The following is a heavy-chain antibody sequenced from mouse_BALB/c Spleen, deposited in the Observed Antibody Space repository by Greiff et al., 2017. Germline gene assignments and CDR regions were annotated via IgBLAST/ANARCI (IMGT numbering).Heavy chain of an antibody. Sequence: DVKLVESGPGLVKPSQSLSLTCTVTGYSITSDYAWNWIRQFPGNKLEWMGYISYSGSTSYNPSLKSRISITRDTSKNQFFLQLNSVTTEDTATYYCAREGNYGYAMDYWGQGTSVTVSS. CDR3: AREGNYGYAMDY. CDR2: ISYSGST. CDR1: GYSITSDYA. J-gene: IGHJ4*01. V-gene: IGHV3-2*02. D-gene: IGHD2-1*01.